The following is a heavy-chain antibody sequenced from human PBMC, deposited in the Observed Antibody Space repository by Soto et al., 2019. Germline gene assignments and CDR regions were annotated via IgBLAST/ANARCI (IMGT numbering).Heavy chain of an antibody. Sequence: SETLSLTCTVSGDSSSSGDYYWSWIRQDPGKGLEWIGYIYYTGTTFYNPSLRSRLTLSVDTSKRQFSLKLSSVTAADTALYYCAHGYNYPLPFDYGGQGTLVTVS. V-gene: IGHV4-31*03. CDR2: IYYTGTT. CDR3: AHGYNYPLPFDY. CDR1: GDSSSSGDYY. J-gene: IGHJ4*02. D-gene: IGHD1-1*01.